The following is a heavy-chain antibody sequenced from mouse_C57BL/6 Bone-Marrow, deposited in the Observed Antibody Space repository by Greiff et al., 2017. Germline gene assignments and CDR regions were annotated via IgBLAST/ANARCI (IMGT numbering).Heavy chain of an antibody. CDR3: AEESYNKGAY. CDR1: GYAFSNYW. V-gene: IGHV1-80*01. J-gene: IGHJ3*01. D-gene: IGHD2-5*01. CDR2: IYPGAGDT. Sequence: VQLQQSGAELVKPGASVKISCKASGYAFSNYWMNWVKQRPGKGLEWIGQIYPGAGDTNYNGKFKGKATLTADKSSSTAYMQLSSLTSEDSAVYYCAEESYNKGAYWGQGTLVTVSA.